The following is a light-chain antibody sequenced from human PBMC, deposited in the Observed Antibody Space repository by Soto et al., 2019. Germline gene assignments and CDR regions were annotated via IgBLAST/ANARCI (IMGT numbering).Light chain of an antibody. J-gene: IGLJ3*02. CDR2: LNSDGSH. CDR1: SGHSSYA. CDR3: QTGGAGSP. Sequence: QLVLTQSPSASASLGASVKLTCTLSSGHSSYAIAWHQQQPEKGPRYLMKLNSDGSHSKGDGIPDRFSASSSGAERYLAISGLHSEDEADYSCQTGGAGSPFGGGTEVTVL. V-gene: IGLV4-69*01.